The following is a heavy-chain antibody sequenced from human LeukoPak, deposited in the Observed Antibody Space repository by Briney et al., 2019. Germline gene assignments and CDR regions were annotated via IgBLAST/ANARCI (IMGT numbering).Heavy chain of an antibody. J-gene: IGHJ6*03. CDR1: GGSISSDY. CDR2: IYYSGST. CDR3: ARDMDSSGKYYYYMDV. Sequence: PSETLSLTCSVSGGSISSDYWGWIRQPPGRGLEWIGYIYYSGSTNYNPSLKSRVTISVDASKSQSSLKLSSVTAADTAVYYCARDMDSSGKYYYYMDVWGKGTTVTVSS. D-gene: IGHD6-6*01. V-gene: IGHV4-59*01.